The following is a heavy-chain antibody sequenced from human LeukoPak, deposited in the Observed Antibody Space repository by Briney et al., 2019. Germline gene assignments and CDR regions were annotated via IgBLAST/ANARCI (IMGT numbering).Heavy chain of an antibody. Sequence: GGSLRLSCAASGCTFSSYSMNWVRQAPGKGLEWVSSVSTGSRDIYYADSVKGRFTISRDSAKNSLYLQMNSLRAEDTAVYYCAREGGYCYGDSCRYFDYWGQGTLVTVSS. D-gene: IGHD2-15*01. J-gene: IGHJ4*02. V-gene: IGHV3-21*01. CDR3: AREGGYCYGDSCRYFDY. CDR1: GCTFSSYS. CDR2: VSTGSRDI.